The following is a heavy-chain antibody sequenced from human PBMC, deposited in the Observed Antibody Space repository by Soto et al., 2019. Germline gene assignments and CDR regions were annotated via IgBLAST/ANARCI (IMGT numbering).Heavy chain of an antibody. J-gene: IGHJ5*02. CDR3: ARSQGVVPTHAFDP. CDR2: VNGGNGDT. CDR1: GYTFTSYL. D-gene: IGHD2-15*01. V-gene: IGHV1-3*01. Sequence: ASVKVSCKASGYTFTSYLMHWVRQAPGQRFEWMGCVNGGNGDTKYSQKLQGRVTMTRETSASTAYMELSSLRSEDTAVYYCARSQGVVPTHAFDPWGQGTLVTVSS.